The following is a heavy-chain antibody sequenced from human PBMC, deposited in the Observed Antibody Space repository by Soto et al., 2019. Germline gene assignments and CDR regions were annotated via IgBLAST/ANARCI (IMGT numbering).Heavy chain of an antibody. V-gene: IGHV1-3*01. Sequence: ASVKVSCKASGYTFTSYAMHWVRQSPGQRLEWMGWINAGNGNTKYSQKFQGRVTFTRDTSASTAYMEMRSLRSEDTAVYYCARDEYYGSVSHDAFDIWGQGTMVTVSS. CDR3: ARDEYYGSVSHDAFDI. D-gene: IGHD3-10*01. CDR1: GYTFTSYA. CDR2: INAGNGNT. J-gene: IGHJ3*02.